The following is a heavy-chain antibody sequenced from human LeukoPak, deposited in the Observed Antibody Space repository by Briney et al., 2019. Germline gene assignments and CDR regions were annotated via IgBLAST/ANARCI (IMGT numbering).Heavy chain of an antibody. V-gene: IGHV4-4*07. CDR3: ARDQRGGYDSYYFDY. Sequence: SETLSLTCAVYSGSFSGYYWSWIRQPAGKGLEWIGRIYTSGSTNYNPSLKSRVTMSVDTSKNQFSLKLSSVTAADTAVYYCARDQRGGYDSYYFDYWGQGTLVTVSS. J-gene: IGHJ4*02. D-gene: IGHD5-12*01. CDR1: SGSFSGYY. CDR2: IYTSGST.